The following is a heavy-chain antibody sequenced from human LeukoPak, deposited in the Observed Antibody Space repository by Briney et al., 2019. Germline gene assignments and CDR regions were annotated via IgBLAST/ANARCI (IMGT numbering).Heavy chain of an antibody. J-gene: IGHJ4*02. CDR3: VREDTPATANY. Sequence: GGSLRLSSAASEFNFANHAMSWVLQTPGKGLEWVSAISGGGDITYYADSVTGRFTISRDNSKDTLFLQMHSLRPGDTAVYYCVREDTPATANYWGQGTLVTISS. D-gene: IGHD2-21*02. CDR1: EFNFANHA. V-gene: IGHV3-23*01. CDR2: ISGGGDIT.